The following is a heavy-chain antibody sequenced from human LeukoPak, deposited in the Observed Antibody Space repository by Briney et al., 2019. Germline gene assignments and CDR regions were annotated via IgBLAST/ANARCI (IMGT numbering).Heavy chain of an antibody. CDR3: LTIVETTFDAFDI. CDR1: GFIFSKYW. V-gene: IGHV3-74*01. CDR2: INPDDKSA. J-gene: IGHJ3*02. D-gene: IGHD2/OR15-2a*01. Sequence: GGSLRLSCAASGFIFSKYWLHWLRQAPGKGLVWVSRINPDDKSASYADSVKGRFTIARDDARKTLYLQMNSLRAEDTAVYYCLTIVETTFDAFDIWGQGTMVTVSS.